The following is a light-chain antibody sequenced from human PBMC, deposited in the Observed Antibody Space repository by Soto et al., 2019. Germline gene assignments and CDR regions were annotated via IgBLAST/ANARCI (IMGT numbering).Light chain of an antibody. Sequence: DIQLTQSPSSLSASVGDRVTITCRASQSINIHLNWYQQKPGKAPKLLIYAASSLESGVPPRFSGSGSGTDFTLTISSLQPEDFATYYCEQSHSALLTFPLTFGGGTKVEI. CDR3: EQSHSALLTFPLT. V-gene: IGKV1-39*01. CDR1: QSINIH. CDR2: AAS. J-gene: IGKJ4*01.